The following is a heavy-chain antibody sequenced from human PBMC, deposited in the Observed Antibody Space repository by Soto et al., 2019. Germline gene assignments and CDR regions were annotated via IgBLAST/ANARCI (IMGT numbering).Heavy chain of an antibody. CDR1: GGSFSGYY. J-gene: IGHJ4*02. D-gene: IGHD6-19*01. CDR2: INHSGST. CDR3: ARELGWYRDY. Sequence: HVQLQHWVAVLLKPSETLSLTCAVYGGSFSGYYWSWIRQPPGKGLEWIGEINHSGSTNYNPSLKSLVTIAVDTSKNQCSLKLSSVTAADTAVYYCARELGWYRDYWGQGTLVTGSS. V-gene: IGHV4-34*01.